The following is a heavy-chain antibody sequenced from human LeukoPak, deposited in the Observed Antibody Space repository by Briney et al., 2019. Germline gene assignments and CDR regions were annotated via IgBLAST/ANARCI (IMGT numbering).Heavy chain of an antibody. Sequence: ASVKVSCKASGGTFSSYAISWVRQAPGQGLEWMGGIIPIFGTANYAQKFQGRVTVTADESTSTAYMELSSLRSEDTAVYYCARRGRGTFDYWGQGTLVTVSS. CDR1: GGTFSSYA. V-gene: IGHV1-69*13. J-gene: IGHJ4*02. CDR2: IIPIFGTA. CDR3: ARRGRGTFDY. D-gene: IGHD1-26*01.